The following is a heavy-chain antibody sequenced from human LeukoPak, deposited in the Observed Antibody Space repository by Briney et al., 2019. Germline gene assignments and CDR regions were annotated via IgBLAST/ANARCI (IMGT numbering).Heavy chain of an antibody. CDR1: GYSISSDYY. J-gene: IGHJ5*02. Sequence: PSETLSLNCSVSGYSISSDYYWGWIRQPPGKGLEWIGEINHSRSTTYNPSLKSRVTISVDTSKNQFSLKLSSVTAADTAVYYCARRPLWGIAAVFDPWGQGTLVTVSS. V-gene: IGHV4-38-2*01. CDR2: INHSRST. CDR3: ARRPLWGIAAVFDP. D-gene: IGHD6-13*01.